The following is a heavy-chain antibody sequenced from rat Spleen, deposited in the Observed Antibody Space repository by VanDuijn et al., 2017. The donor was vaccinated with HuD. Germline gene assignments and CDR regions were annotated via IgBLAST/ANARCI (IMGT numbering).Heavy chain of an antibody. V-gene: IGHV2S61*01. CDR3: ATQHYYDGYYRDS. D-gene: IGHD1-12*03. CDR1: GFSLTSNS. CDR2: IWGNGNT. Sequence: QVQLKESGPGLVQPSQTLSLTCTVSGFSLTSNSVSWVRQPPGKGLEWMGVIWGNGNTNYKSALKSRLSISRDTSKSQVFLKMNNLQTEDTAMYFCATQHYYDGYYRDSWGQGVMVTVSS. J-gene: IGHJ2*01.